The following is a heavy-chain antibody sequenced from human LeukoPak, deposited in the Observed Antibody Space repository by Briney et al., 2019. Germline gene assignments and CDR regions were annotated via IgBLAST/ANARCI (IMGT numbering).Heavy chain of an antibody. CDR3: ARLTGVVNAFDY. CDR1: GYTFNAYY. V-gene: IGHV1-2*02. Sequence: ASVKVSCKASGYTFNAYYIHWVRQAPGQGLEWMGWINPNSGGTSYAQKFQGRVTMTRDTSISTAYMELSRLGSDDTAVYYCARLTGVVNAFDYWGQGTLVTVSS. CDR2: INPNSGGT. D-gene: IGHD5-18*01. J-gene: IGHJ4*02.